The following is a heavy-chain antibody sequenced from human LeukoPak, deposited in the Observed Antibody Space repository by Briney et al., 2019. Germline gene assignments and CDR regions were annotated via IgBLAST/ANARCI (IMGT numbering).Heavy chain of an antibody. V-gene: IGHV1-2*06. J-gene: IGHJ5*02. CDR1: GYTFTGYY. CDR2: INPNSGGT. D-gene: IGHD3-3*01. CDR3: ARVQLRFLEWLLYP. Sequence: ASMKVSCKASGYTFTGYYMHWVRQAPGQGLEWMGRINPNSGGTNYAQKFQGRVTMTRDTSISTAYMELSRLRSDDTAVYYCARVQLRFLEWLLYPWGQGTLVTVSS.